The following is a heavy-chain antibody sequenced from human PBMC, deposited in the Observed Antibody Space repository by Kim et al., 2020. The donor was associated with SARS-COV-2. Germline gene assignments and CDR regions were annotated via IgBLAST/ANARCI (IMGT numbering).Heavy chain of an antibody. Sequence: GGSLRLSCAASGFTFSDYWMHWVRQAPGSGLVWVSRIKRDGSGPTYADSVKGRFTISRDNAKNTLYLQMNSLTDEDMAMYYCARETAVTGEYYFDFWGQGSLVTVSS. CDR2: IKRDGSGP. CDR1: GFTFSDYW. CDR3: ARETAVTGEYYFDF. D-gene: IGHD6-19*01. V-gene: IGHV3-74*01. J-gene: IGHJ4*02.